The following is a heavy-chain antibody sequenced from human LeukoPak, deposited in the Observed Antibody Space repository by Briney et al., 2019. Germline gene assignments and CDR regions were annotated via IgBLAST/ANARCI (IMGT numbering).Heavy chain of an antibody. V-gene: IGHV3-9*03. Sequence: GRSLRLSCVPSGFTFYDYAMHSVRQAPGKGLGRVSGFCGNSGSIGYADSVKGRFTISRENAKNSLYLQMNSLRAEDMALYYCAKGTYGDYVETRFDYWGQGTLVTVSS. D-gene: IGHD4-17*01. J-gene: IGHJ4*02. CDR1: GFTFYDYA. CDR2: FCGNSGSI. CDR3: AKGTYGDYVETRFDY.